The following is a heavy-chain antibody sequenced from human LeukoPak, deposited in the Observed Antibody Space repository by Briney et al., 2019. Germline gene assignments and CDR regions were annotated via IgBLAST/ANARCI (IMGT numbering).Heavy chain of an antibody. Sequence: AASVKVSCKASGGTFSSYAISWVRQAPGQGLEWMGGIIPIFGTANYAQKFQGRVTITADKSTSTAYMELSSLRSEDTAVYYCARVPRGAITIFGVVSSWWFDPWGQGTLVTVSS. CDR3: ARVPRGAITIFGVVSSWWFDP. V-gene: IGHV1-69*06. CDR2: IIPIFGTA. D-gene: IGHD3-3*01. CDR1: GGTFSSYA. J-gene: IGHJ5*02.